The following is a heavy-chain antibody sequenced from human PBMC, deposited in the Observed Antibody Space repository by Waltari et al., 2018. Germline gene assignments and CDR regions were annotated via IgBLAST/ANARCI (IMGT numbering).Heavy chain of an antibody. D-gene: IGHD6-19*01. Sequence: EVQLLQSGAELKKPGTTVSISCKVSGYTSSDYYIHWVQQAPGKGLRWMRLVDPEDGETIYADNFQGRVTISADTSTDTAFMELSSLRSEDTAVFYCATALGDSSSASRPFDFWGQGTMITVSS. V-gene: IGHV1-69-2*01. CDR3: ATALGDSSSASRPFDF. CDR2: VDPEDGET. J-gene: IGHJ3*01. CDR1: GYTSSDYY.